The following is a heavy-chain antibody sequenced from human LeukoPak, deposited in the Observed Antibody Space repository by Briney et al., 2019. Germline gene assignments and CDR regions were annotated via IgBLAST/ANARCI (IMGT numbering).Heavy chain of an antibody. J-gene: IGHJ4*02. D-gene: IGHD3-10*01. V-gene: IGHV3-74*01. CDR3: ARGGSPLY. CDR1: GFSFSTSW. CDR2: ISGDGRTT. Sequence: GGSLRLSCAASGFSFSTSWLHWVRHVPGKGLEWVARISGDGRTTTYADSVEGRFLISRDNAKNTVYLQMNSLTAEDTAMYHCARGGSPLYWGQGSLVTVSS.